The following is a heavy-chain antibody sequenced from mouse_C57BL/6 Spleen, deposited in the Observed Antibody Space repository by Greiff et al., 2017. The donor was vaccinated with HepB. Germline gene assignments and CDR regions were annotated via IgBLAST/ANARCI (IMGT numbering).Heavy chain of an antibody. CDR1: GYTFTSYW. V-gene: IGHV1-64*01. J-gene: IGHJ1*03. Sequence: QVQLQQSGAELVKPGASVKLSCKASGYTFTSYWMHWVKQRPGQGLEWIGMIHPNSGSTNYNEKFKSKATLTVDKSSSTAYMQLSSLTSEDSAVYYSTRWNYYCSSYWYFDVWGTGTTVTVSS. CDR2: IHPNSGST. D-gene: IGHD1-1*01. CDR3: TRWNYYCSSYWYFDV.